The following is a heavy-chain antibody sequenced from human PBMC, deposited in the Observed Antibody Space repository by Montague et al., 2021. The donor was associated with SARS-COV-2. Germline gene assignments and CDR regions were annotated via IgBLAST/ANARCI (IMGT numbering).Heavy chain of an antibody. CDR1: GFTFRHYD. CDR2: ISGSGDHT. CDR3: AKDSVTAVRGIPDY. V-gene: IGHV3-23*01. Sequence: SLRLSCAASGFTFRHYDMRWFRQGPGKGLEWISSISGSGDHTYYVDSVEGRFTISRDNSKDMLFLQMNSLRAEDTALYYCAKDSVTAVRGIPDYWGQGTLVTVSS. D-gene: IGHD3-10*01. J-gene: IGHJ4*02.